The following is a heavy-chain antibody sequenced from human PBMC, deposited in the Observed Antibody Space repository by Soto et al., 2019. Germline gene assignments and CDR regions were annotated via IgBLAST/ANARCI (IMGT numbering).Heavy chain of an antibody. J-gene: IGHJ3*02. CDR3: ATDYGWAFQI. CDR2: IQTKTGGGTA. CDR1: GLSFSDVK. V-gene: IGHV3-15*01. D-gene: IGHD4-17*01. Sequence: EVQLVASGGVLVKPGESLRLSCAGSGLSFSDVKMTWVRQLPGKGLEWVGRIQTKTGGGTADYPAAVRGRFTISRDEAKNTLYLQLNRLKTEDTAVYYCATDYGWAFQIWGQGTTVTVSS.